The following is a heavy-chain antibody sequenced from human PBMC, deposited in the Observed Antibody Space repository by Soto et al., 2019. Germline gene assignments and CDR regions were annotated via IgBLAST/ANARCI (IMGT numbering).Heavy chain of an antibody. J-gene: IGHJ4*02. CDR3: AKDIKWNLPAGYLDN. V-gene: IGHV3-9*01. CDR2: ISWNSVYI. D-gene: IGHD1-1*01. Sequence: EVQLVESGGGLVQPGRSLRHSCIASGFTFDDHAMHWVRQAPGKCLDWDSGISWNSVYIGYADSVKGRFTSSRDNAKNSGHLQMNSLRAEDTAVYYCAKDIKWNLPAGYLDNWGQGTLVTVSS. CDR1: GFTFDDHA.